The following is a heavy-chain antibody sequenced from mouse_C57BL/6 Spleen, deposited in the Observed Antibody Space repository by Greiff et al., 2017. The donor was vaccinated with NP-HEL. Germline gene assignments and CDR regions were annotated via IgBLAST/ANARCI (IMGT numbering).Heavy chain of an antibody. V-gene: IGHV1-69*01. D-gene: IGHD3-2*02. Sequence: QVQLQQPGAELVMPGASVKLSCKASGYTFTSYWMHWVKQRPGQGLEWIGEIDPSDSYTNYNQKFKGKSTLTVDKSSSTAYMQLSSLTSEDSAVYYLARTAQADFDYWGQGTTLTVSS. CDR3: ARTAQADFDY. J-gene: IGHJ2*01. CDR2: IDPSDSYT. CDR1: GYTFTSYW.